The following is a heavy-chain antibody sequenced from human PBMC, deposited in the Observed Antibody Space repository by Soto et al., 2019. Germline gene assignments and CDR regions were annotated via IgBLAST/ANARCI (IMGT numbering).Heavy chain of an antibody. CDR2: INHRGNT. V-gene: IGHV4-34*01. CDR1: GGSFSGYY. J-gene: IGHJ4*02. Sequence: SETLSLTCAVYGGSFSGYYWSWIRQPPGKGLEWIGEINHRGNTNHNPSLKSRVTISVDRSKNQFSLKLSSVTAADTAVYYCARLYDFWSGYYLKYFDYWGQGILVTVSS. CDR3: ARLYDFWSGYYLKYFDY. D-gene: IGHD3-3*01.